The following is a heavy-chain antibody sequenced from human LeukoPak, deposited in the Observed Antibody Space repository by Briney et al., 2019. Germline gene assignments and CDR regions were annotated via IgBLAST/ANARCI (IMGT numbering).Heavy chain of an antibody. D-gene: IGHD3-22*01. Sequence: GGSLRLSCAASGFPFSHAWMSWVRQAPGKGLEWIGRIVSNTEGGTRDYAAPVKGRFTISRDDSKNTLYLQMNSLKTEDTAVYHCITGIRSGYYVYWGQGTLVTVSS. V-gene: IGHV3-15*04. J-gene: IGHJ4*02. CDR3: ITGIRSGYYVY. CDR1: GFPFSHAW. CDR2: IVSNTEGGTR.